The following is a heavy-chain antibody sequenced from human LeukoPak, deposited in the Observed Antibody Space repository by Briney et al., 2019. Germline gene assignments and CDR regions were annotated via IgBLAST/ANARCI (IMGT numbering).Heavy chain of an antibody. CDR2: IYYSGST. Sequence: SETLSLTCTVSGGSISSSSYYWGWIRQPPGKGLGWIRSIYYSGSTYYNPSLKSRVTISVDTSKNKFSLKLSSVTAADTAVYYCAREDLGSGSGVDYWGQGTLVTVSS. D-gene: IGHD3-10*01. J-gene: IGHJ4*02. CDR3: AREDLGSGSGVDY. CDR1: GGSISSSSYY. V-gene: IGHV4-39*07.